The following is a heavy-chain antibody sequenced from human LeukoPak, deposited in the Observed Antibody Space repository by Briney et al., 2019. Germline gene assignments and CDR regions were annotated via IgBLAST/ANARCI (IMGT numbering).Heavy chain of an antibody. Sequence: GASVKVSCKASGGTFSSYTFSWVRQAPGQGLEWMGGIIPIFGTANYAQKFQGRVTITADESTSTAYMELSSLRSEDTAVYYCARGRIGLLWFGELERWGQGTLVTVSS. CDR3: ARGRIGLLWFGELER. V-gene: IGHV1-69*13. D-gene: IGHD3-10*01. J-gene: IGHJ4*02. CDR1: GGTFSSYT. CDR2: IIPIFGTA.